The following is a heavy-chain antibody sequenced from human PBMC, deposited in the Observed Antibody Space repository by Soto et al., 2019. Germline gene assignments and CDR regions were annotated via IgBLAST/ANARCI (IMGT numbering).Heavy chain of an antibody. D-gene: IGHD3-10*01. V-gene: IGHV3-74*01. Sequence: LRLSCAASGFTFSSYWMHWVRQAPGKGLVWVSRVNSDASSTTYADSVKGRFTISRDNAKNTLYLQMNSLRAEDSAEYYCTRDRTHYYGSGSYRDYGMDVWGQGTTVTVSS. CDR3: TRDRTHYYGSGSYRDYGMDV. CDR1: GFTFSSYW. CDR2: VNSDASST. J-gene: IGHJ6*02.